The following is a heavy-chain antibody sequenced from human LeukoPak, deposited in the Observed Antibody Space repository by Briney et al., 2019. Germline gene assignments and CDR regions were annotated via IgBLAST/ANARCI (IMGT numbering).Heavy chain of an antibody. CDR3: ARSRWCSY. D-gene: IGHD2-21*01. Sequence: SGGSLRLSCAASGSTFSSYEMNWVRQAPGKGLEWVSYISGSGGTKHYADSVKGRFTISRDNAKNSLYLQLNSLRAEDTAVYYCARSRWCSYWGQGTLVTVSS. V-gene: IGHV3-48*03. CDR1: GSTFSSYE. J-gene: IGHJ4*02. CDR2: ISGSGGTK.